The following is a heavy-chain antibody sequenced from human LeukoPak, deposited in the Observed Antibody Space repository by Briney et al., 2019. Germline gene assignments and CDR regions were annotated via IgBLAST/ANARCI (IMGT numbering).Heavy chain of an antibody. CDR1: GYTFTSYG. CDR2: ISAYNGNT. Sequence: GASVKVSCKASGYTFTSYGISWVRQAPGQGLEWMGWISAYNGNTNYAQKLQGRVTMTTDTSTSTAYMELRSLRSDDTAVYYCARGPYSSSWYTSFDYWGQGTLVTVSS. J-gene: IGHJ4*02. V-gene: IGHV1-18*01. D-gene: IGHD6-13*01. CDR3: ARGPYSSSWYTSFDY.